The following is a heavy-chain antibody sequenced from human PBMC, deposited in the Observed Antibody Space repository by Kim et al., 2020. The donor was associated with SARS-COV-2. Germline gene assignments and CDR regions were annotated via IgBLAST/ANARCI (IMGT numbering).Heavy chain of an antibody. Sequence: GGSLRLSCAASGFTFSSFSMNWVRQAPGKGLEWVSSISSSSSYIYYADSGKGRFTISSDNAKESLFLQMTSLRAEDTALYYWARDFGSGYWGQGTLVTVSS. CDR2: ISSSSSYI. CDR1: GFTFSSFS. D-gene: IGHD3-10*01. CDR3: ARDFGSGY. J-gene: IGHJ4*01. V-gene: IGHV3-21*01.